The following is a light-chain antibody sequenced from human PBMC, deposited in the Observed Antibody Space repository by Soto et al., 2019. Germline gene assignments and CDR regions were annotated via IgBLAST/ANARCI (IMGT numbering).Light chain of an antibody. CDR2: DAS. CDR1: QDISDV. Sequence: DIRMTQSPSALSASVGDRVTITCQASQDISDVLNWYQQQPGKAPKVLIYDASKLQTGVPSRFSGRGSGKDFTFTISSLQPDDSGTYYCQQFYDLPITFGQGTRLGIK. V-gene: IGKV1-33*01. CDR3: QQFYDLPIT. J-gene: IGKJ5*01.